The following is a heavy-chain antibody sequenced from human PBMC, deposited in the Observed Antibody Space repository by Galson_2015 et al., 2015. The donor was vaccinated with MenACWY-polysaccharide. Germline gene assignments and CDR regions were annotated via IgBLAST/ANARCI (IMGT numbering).Heavy chain of an antibody. CDR2: VSASGAVT. J-gene: IGHJ4*02. V-gene: IGHV3-23*01. CDR1: GFTFSSYT. D-gene: IGHD5/OR15-5a*01. Sequence: SLRLSCAASGFTFSSYTMSWVRQAPGRGLEWVSGVSASGAVTYYADPVKGRFTISRDNSKNTLYLHMNSLRAADTAVYYCAIPGLSTSRTSDVDYWSQGSLVTVSS. CDR3: AIPGLSTSRTSDVDY.